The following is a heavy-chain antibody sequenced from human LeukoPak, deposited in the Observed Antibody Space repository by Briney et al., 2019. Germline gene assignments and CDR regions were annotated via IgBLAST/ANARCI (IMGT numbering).Heavy chain of an antibody. CDR2: SAHDEVGK. V-gene: IGHV3-30*18. D-gene: IGHD4/OR15-4a*01. Sequence: GRSLRLSCVGSGFSFSDYAIHWVRQAPGKGLEWVAVSAHDEVGKQFADSVKGRFTLSRDNSRDSVHLQMNRLRDEDTAVYYCAKDRGYGEHEPFESWGQGSLVTVSS. J-gene: IGHJ4*02. CDR3: AKDRGYGEHEPFES. CDR1: GFSFSDYA.